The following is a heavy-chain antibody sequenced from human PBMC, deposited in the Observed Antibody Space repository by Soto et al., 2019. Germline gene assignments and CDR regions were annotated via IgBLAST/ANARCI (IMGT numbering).Heavy chain of an antibody. CDR3: ARHLFSYSSSTTFDY. CDR2: IDPSDSYT. Sequence: PGESLKISCKGSGYSFTSYWISWVRQMPGKGLEWMGRIDPSDSYTNYSPSFQGHVTISADKSISTAYLQWSSLKASDTAMYYCARHLFSYSSSTTFDYWGQGTLVTVYS. V-gene: IGHV5-10-1*01. J-gene: IGHJ4*02. D-gene: IGHD6-6*01. CDR1: GYSFTSYW.